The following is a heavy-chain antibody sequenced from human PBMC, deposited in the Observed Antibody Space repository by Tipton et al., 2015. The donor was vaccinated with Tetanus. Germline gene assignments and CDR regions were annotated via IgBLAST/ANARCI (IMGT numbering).Heavy chain of an antibody. D-gene: IGHD1-1*01. CDR3: ARGGDNLTFQRPTGRWFDP. CDR1: GGSVSSGAYC. V-gene: IGHV4-31*03. J-gene: IGHJ5*02. CDR2: ISSRGST. Sequence: TLSRTCTVSGGSVSSGAYCWSWIRQHPGKGLESIGCISSRGSTYYNPSLTSRVSISVDTSKNQFSLKLTSVTAADTAIYYCARGGDNLTFQRPTGRWFDPWDHGTLVTVSS.